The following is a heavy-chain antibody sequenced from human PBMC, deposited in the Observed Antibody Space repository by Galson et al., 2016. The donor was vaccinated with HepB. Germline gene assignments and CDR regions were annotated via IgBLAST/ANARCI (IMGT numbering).Heavy chain of an antibody. V-gene: IGHV3-69-1*02. CDR1: GFTFGDHA. CDR3: ARDGRNGYEHDY. Sequence: SLRLSCATSGFTFGDHAMNWVRQVLGRGLEWISHIRRHFTTDYADSVKGRFTISRDNAKNSLYLQMNSLRDEDTAIYYCARDGRNGYEHDYWGQGTLVTVSS. J-gene: IGHJ4*02. CDR2: IRRHFTT. D-gene: IGHD5-24*01.